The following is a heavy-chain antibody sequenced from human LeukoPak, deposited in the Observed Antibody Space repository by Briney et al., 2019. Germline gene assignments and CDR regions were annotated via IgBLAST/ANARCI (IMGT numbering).Heavy chain of an antibody. CDR2: IIPILGIA. D-gene: IGHD2-2*01. CDR1: GGTFSSYA. CDR3: ARSIVVVPAARNNWFDP. J-gene: IGHJ5*02. Sequence: ASVKVSCKASGGTFSSYAISWVRQAPGQGLEWMGRIIPILGIANYAQKFQGRVTITADKSTSTAYMERSSLRSEDTAVYYCARSIVVVPAARNNWFDPWGQGTLVTVSS. V-gene: IGHV1-69*04.